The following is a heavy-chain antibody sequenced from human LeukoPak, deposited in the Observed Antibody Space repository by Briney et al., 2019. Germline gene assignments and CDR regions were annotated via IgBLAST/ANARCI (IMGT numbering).Heavy chain of an antibody. CDR2: IYPNSGDT. D-gene: IGHD6-13*01. V-gene: IGHV1-2*02. CDR1: GFSFTVYY. Sequence: ASVKVSCKASGFSFTVYYIHCVRQAPGQGLEWMGWIYPNSGDTNYAQRFQGRVAMTRDTSIATVYMELSRLRSNDTAVYYCERDWWGPDRTAAANWFDPWGQGPLVTVSS. CDR3: ERDWWGPDRTAAANWFDP. J-gene: IGHJ5*02.